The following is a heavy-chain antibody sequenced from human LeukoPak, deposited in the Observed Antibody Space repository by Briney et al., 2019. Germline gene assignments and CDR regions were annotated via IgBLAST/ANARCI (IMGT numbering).Heavy chain of an antibody. CDR2: IKSKTDGGTT. V-gene: IGHV3-15*01. Sequence: GGSLRLSCAASGFTFSNAWMSWVRQAPGKGLEWVGRIKSKTDGGTTDYAAPVKGRFTISRDDSKNTLYLQMNSLKTEDTAVYYCTTDYYDSSGFDAFDIWGQGTMVTVSS. CDR1: GFTFSNAW. J-gene: IGHJ3*02. CDR3: TTDYYDSSGFDAFDI. D-gene: IGHD3-22*01.